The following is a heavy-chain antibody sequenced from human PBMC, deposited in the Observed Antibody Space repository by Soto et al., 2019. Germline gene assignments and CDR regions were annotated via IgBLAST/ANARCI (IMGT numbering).Heavy chain of an antibody. CDR2: INPNSGGT. CDR1: GYTFTGYY. V-gene: IGHV1-2*04. D-gene: IGHD1-26*01. J-gene: IGHJ4*02. Sequence: QVQLVQSGAEVKKPGASVKVSCKASGYTFTGYYMHWVRQAPGQGLEWMGWINPNSGGTNYAQKFQGWVTMTRDTSISTAYMELSRLRSDDTAVYYCARVGFPYSGSYRPHFDYWGQGTLVTVSS. CDR3: ARVGFPYSGSYRPHFDY.